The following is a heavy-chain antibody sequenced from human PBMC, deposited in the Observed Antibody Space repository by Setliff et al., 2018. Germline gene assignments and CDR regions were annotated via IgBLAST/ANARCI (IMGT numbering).Heavy chain of an antibody. V-gene: IGHV3-53*01. CDR1: GFTVSSNY. J-gene: IGHJ4*02. Sequence: GGSLRLSCAASGFTVSSNYMSWVRQAPGKGLEWVSVIYSGGSTYYADSVKGRFTISRDNSRSTMYLQMNRLRVDDTAVYYCAKGGGSGFGLDYLESWGQGTLVTVSS. CDR2: IYSGGST. D-gene: IGHD3-3*01. CDR3: AKGGGSGFGLDYLES.